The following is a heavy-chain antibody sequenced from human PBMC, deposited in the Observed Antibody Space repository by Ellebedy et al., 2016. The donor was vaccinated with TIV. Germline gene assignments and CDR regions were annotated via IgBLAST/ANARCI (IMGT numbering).Heavy chain of an antibody. Sequence: MPGGSLRLSCGVSGDSIRTSNWYNWVRQAPGKGLEWIGEVFHSGHTNYSPSFKSRVTISIDKSKNTFSLRLTSVTVADTAVYYCAAVPDIAVAGTGGRWFDPWGPGTLVTVSS. V-gene: IGHV4-4*02. CDR3: AAVPDIAVAGTGGRWFDP. CDR1: GDSIRTSNW. J-gene: IGHJ5*02. CDR2: VFHSGHT. D-gene: IGHD6-19*01.